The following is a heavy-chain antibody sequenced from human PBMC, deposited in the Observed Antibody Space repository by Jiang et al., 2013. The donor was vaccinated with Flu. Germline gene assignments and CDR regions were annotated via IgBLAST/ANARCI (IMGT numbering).Heavy chain of an antibody. J-gene: IGHJ4*02. CDR3: ARGPPQYSNNWGRLDY. CDR1: GFTVSSNY. V-gene: IGHV3-53*01. D-gene: IGHD6-13*01. Sequence: LLESGGGLIQPGGSLRLSCAAAGFTVSSNYMTWVRQAPGKGLEWVSVIYSGDRTYYADSVKGRFTISRDNSKNTLYLQMNSLRAEDTAVYYCARGPPQYSNNWGRLDYWGRGTLVTVSS. CDR2: IYSGDRT.